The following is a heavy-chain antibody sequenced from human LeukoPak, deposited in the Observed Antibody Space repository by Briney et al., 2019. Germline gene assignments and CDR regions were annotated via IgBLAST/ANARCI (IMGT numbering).Heavy chain of an antibody. CDR3: TRASRGYSYGFAEY. Sequence: PSETLSLTCTVSGGSISSYYWSWIRQPPGKGLEWIGYMYFGGSSNCNPSLKSRVTISIDTSTNQLSLNLNSVTAADTAVYYCTRASRGYSYGFAEYWGQGTLVTVSS. D-gene: IGHD5-18*01. J-gene: IGHJ4*02. CDR2: MYFGGSS. V-gene: IGHV4-59*01. CDR1: GGSISSYY.